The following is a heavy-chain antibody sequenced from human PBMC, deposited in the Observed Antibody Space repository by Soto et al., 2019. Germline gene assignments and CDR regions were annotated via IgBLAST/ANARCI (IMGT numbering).Heavy chain of an antibody. D-gene: IGHD1-26*01. J-gene: IGHJ3*02. CDR3: ARGTGRGSWSDAFDI. CDR1: GFTFSSYW. Sequence: GGSLRLSCAASGFTFSSYWMSWVRQAPGKGLEWVANIKQDGSEKYYVDSVKGRFTISRDNAKNSLYLQMNSLRAEDTAVYYCARGTGRGSWSDAFDIWGQGTMVTVSS. V-gene: IGHV3-7*01. CDR2: IKQDGSEK.